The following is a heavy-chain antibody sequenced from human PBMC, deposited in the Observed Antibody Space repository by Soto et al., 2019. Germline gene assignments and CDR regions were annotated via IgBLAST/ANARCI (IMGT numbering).Heavy chain of an antibody. CDR1: GYTFTSYG. CDR3: ARDTAAAGIFDY. V-gene: IGHV1-18*01. CDR2: ISAYNGNT. J-gene: IGHJ4*02. D-gene: IGHD6-13*01. Sequence: QVQLVQSGAEVKKPGASVKVSCKASGYTFTSYGISWVRQAPGQGLEWMGWISAYNGNTNYAQKLQGRVTMTTATATSTAYMVLRSLRSADTAVYYCARDTAAAGIFDYWGPGTLVTVSS.